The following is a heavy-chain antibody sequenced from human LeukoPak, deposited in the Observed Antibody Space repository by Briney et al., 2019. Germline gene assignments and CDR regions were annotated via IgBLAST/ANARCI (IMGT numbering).Heavy chain of an antibody. CDR2: INHSGST. CDR3: ARDGVYDSSGYQKYYFDY. D-gene: IGHD3-22*01. J-gene: IGHJ4*02. V-gene: IGHV4-34*01. Sequence: SETLSLTCAVYGGSFSGYYWSWIRQPPGKGLEWIGEINHSGSTNYNPSLKSRVTISVDTSKDQFSLKLSSVTAADTAVYYCARDGVYDSSGYQKYYFDYWGQGTLVTVSS. CDR1: GGSFSGYY.